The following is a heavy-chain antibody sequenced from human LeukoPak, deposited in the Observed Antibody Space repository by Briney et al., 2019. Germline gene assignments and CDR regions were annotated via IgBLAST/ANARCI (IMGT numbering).Heavy chain of an antibody. J-gene: IGHJ3*02. CDR3: ARTSGPVRAFDI. Sequence: XASGFTFSSYAMXXVRQAPGKGXXGVSAISGSGGSTYYADSVKGRFTISRDNSKNTLYLQMNSLRAEDTAVYYCARTSGPVRAFDIWGQGTMVTVSS. V-gene: IGHV3-23*01. CDR1: GFTFSSYA. CDR2: ISGSGGST. D-gene: IGHD6-19*01.